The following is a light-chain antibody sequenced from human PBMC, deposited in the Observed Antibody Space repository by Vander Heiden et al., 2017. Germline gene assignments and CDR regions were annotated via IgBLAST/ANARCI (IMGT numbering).Light chain of an antibody. J-gene: IGKJ5*01. CDR1: QTIGIY. Sequence: DVQVTQSPSSLSASVGDLVTLTCRASQTIGIYLNWYLQRPGKAPKLLIYATSNLQSGVPSRFSGSGSGTDFTLTISSLQPEDFGPYYCQQTYITPPITFGQGTRLDI. CDR2: ATS. CDR3: QQTYITPPIT. V-gene: IGKV1-39*01.